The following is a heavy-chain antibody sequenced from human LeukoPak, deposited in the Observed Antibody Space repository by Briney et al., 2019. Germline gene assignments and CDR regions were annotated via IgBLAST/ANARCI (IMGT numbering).Heavy chain of an antibody. J-gene: IGHJ5*02. V-gene: IGHV4-39*07. Sequence: SETLSLTCPVYGGSFSGYYWGWIRQPPGKGLEWIGSIYYSGSTYYNPSLQSRVTISVDTSKNQFSLKLSSVTAADTAVYYCAREHYGSGNNWFDPWGQGTLVTVSS. CDR3: AREHYGSGNNWFDP. CDR1: GGSFSGYY. CDR2: IYYSGST. D-gene: IGHD3-10*01.